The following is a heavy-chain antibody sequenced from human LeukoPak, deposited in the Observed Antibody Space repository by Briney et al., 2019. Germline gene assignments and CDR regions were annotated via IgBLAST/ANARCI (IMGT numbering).Heavy chain of an antibody. CDR1: GFTFSSYA. V-gene: IGHV3-23*01. Sequence: GGSLRLSCAASGFTFSSYAMSWVRQAPGKGLEWVSAISGSGGSTYYADSVKGRFTISRDNAKNSLYLQMNSLRAEDTAVYYCATAFSVAGTCDYWGQGTLVTVSS. CDR3: ATAFSVAGTCDY. CDR2: ISGSGGST. J-gene: IGHJ4*02. D-gene: IGHD6-19*01.